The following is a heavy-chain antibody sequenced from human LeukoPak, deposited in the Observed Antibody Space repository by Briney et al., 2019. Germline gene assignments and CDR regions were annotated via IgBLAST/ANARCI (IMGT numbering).Heavy chain of an antibody. D-gene: IGHD3-16*02. CDR3: ARYDVWGSYRAFDY. CDR2: IYYSGDT. V-gene: IGHV4-39*07. CDR1: GASISSGNYY. Sequence: SETLSLTCTVSGASISSGNYYWGWIRQPPGKGLEWLGSIYYSGDTYNNPSLKSRVTISVDTSKNQFSLRLSSVTAADTAVYYCARYDVWGSYRAFDYWGQGTLVTVSS. J-gene: IGHJ4*02.